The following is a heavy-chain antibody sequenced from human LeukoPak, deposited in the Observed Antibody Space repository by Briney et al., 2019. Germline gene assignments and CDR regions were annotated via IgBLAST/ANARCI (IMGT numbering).Heavy chain of an antibody. CDR1: GYTFTTYD. Sequence: WASVKVSCKASGYTFTTYDINSVRQATGQGLEWMGWMNPNSGNTGYARKFQGRVTMTRNTSMSTAYMELNSLRSEDTAVYYCARANYYGSGKKDLDYWGQGTLVTVSS. CDR3: ARANYYGSGKKDLDY. CDR2: MNPNSGNT. J-gene: IGHJ4*02. D-gene: IGHD3-10*01. V-gene: IGHV1-8*01.